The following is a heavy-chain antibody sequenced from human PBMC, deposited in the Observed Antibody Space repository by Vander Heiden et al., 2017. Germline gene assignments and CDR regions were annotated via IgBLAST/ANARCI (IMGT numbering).Heavy chain of an antibody. D-gene: IGHD2-21*02. CDR1: GYTFSSYD. CDR2: MNPNSGNT. V-gene: IGHV1-8*01. Sequence: QVQLVQSGAEVQKPGASVKVSSQASGYTFSSYDINWVRQAAGQGLEWMGWMNPNSGNTGYAKKVQGRVTMTRSTSISTAYMELSSLTSEDTAVYYCAREGVVVTPIPDPFDIWGQGTMVTVSS. CDR3: AREGVVVTPIPDPFDI. J-gene: IGHJ3*02.